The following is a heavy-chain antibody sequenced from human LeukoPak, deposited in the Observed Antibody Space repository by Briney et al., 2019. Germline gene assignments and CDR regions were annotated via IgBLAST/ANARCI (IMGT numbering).Heavy chain of an antibody. D-gene: IGHD4-17*01. CDR2: INHSGST. V-gene: IGHV4-34*01. Sequence: SETLSLTCAVYGGSFSGYYWSWIRQPPGKGLEWIGEINHSGSTNYNPSLKSRVTISVDTSKNQFSLKLSSVTAADTAVYYCASMTTVNPWGQGTLVTVSS. CDR3: ASMTTVNP. J-gene: IGHJ5*02. CDR1: GGSFSGYY.